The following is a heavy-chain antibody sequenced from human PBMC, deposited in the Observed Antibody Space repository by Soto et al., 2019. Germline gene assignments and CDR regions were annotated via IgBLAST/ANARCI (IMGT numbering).Heavy chain of an antibody. J-gene: IGHJ4*02. CDR2: ISGSGGST. CDR3: AKVAHLSCSCYSG. Sequence: GGSLRLSCAASGFTFSSYAMSWVSKAPGKGLEWVSAISGSGGSTYYADSVKGRFTISRDNSKNTLYLQMNSLRAEDTALYYCAKVAHLSCSCYSGWGQGTLVTVSS. CDR1: GFTFSSYA. D-gene: IGHD2-15*01. V-gene: IGHV3-23*01.